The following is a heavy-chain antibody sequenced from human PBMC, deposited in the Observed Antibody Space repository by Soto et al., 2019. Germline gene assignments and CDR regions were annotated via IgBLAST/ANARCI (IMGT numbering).Heavy chain of an antibody. CDR1: GGSISSGGYS. D-gene: IGHD3-10*01. V-gene: IGHV4-30-2*01. CDR2: IYHSGST. J-gene: IGHJ4*02. CDR3: ARKLNGSGSYHAPFDY. Sequence: PSETLSLTCAVSGGSISSGGYSWSWIRQPPGKGLEWIGYIYHSGSTYYNPSLKSRVTISVDRSKNQFSLKLSSVTAADTAVYYCARKLNGSGSYHAPFDYWGQGTLVTVSS.